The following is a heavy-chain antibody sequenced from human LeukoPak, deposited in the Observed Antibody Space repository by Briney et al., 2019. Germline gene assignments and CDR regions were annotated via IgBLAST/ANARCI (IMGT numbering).Heavy chain of an antibody. CDR3: ARGQFWSGYSI. V-gene: IGHV4-39*01. J-gene: IGHJ4*02. D-gene: IGHD3-3*02. CDR1: GGSVSTSFHY. Sequence: SETLSLTCTVSGGSVSTSFHYWGWIRQPPGKGLEWIGSIYYSGSTNYNPSLKSRVTISVDTSKNQFSLKLSSVTAADTAVYYCARGQFWSGYSIWGQGTLVTVSS. CDR2: IYYSGST.